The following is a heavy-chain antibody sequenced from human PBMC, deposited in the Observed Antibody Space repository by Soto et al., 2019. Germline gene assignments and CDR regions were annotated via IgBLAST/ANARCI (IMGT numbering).Heavy chain of an antibody. CDR2: IYYNGNT. CDR1: GGSINNYY. J-gene: IGHJ3*02. Sequence: QVQLQESGPGLVKPSETLSLTCTVSGGSINNYYWNWIRQPPGRGLEWIGYIYYNGNTNYNPSLKSRVTISVDTTRNQFSLKLSSVTAADRAIYYCARARYGVVGLADIWGQGTIVTVSS. CDR3: ARARYGVVGLADI. D-gene: IGHD4-17*01. V-gene: IGHV4-59*01.